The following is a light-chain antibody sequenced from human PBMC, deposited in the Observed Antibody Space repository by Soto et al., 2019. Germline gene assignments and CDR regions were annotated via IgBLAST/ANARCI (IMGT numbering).Light chain of an antibody. CDR2: GAS. Sequence: DKLMSQSPATLSVSPVERVTLSCRASQNIHNHMSWFLQKPGQAPRLLIYGASTRAAGIPARFSGSGSGTEFTLTITSLESEDFAVYYCQQFHNWPRTFGQGTKVDIK. CDR3: QQFHNWPRT. CDR1: QNIHNH. J-gene: IGKJ1*01. V-gene: IGKV3-15*01.